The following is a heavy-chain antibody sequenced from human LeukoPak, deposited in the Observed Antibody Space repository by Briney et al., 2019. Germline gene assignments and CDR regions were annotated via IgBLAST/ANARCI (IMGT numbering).Heavy chain of an antibody. CDR3: ARDVGYWYFDL. CDR2: ISSSTTYI. V-gene: IGHV3-21*01. Sequence: GGSLRLSCTASGFTFNGYSMNWVRQAPGKGLEWVSSISSSTTYIYYADSVKGRFTISRDNAKNSLYLQMNSLRAEDTAVYYCARDVGYWYFDLWGRGTLVTVSS. CDR1: GFTFNGYS. D-gene: IGHD2-15*01. J-gene: IGHJ2*01.